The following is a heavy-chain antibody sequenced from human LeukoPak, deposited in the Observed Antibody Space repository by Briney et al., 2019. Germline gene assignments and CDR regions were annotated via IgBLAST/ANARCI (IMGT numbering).Heavy chain of an antibody. CDR3: ARLPLRSIAVGYYGMDV. V-gene: IGHV1-18*01. CDR2: ISAYNGNT. CDR1: GYTFTSYG. Sequence: PGASVKVSCKASGYTFTSYGISWVRQAPGQGLEWMGWISAYNGNTNYAQKFQGRVTITADESTNTAYMELSSLRSEDTAVYYCARLPLRSIAVGYYGMDVWGQGTKVTVSS. D-gene: IGHD6-6*01. J-gene: IGHJ6*02.